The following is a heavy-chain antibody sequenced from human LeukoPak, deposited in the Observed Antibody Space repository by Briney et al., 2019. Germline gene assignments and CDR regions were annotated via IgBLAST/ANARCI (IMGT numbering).Heavy chain of an antibody. CDR3: ARDIVVVPAAKSQLDY. CDR1: GGSISSSSYY. Sequence: KPSETLSLTCTVSGGSISSSSYYWGWIRQPPGKGLEWIGSIFYSGSTYYNPSLKSRVTISVDTSKNQFSLKLSSVTAADTAVYYCARDIVVVPAAKSQLDYWGQGTLVTVSS. J-gene: IGHJ4*02. CDR2: IFYSGST. V-gene: IGHV4-39*07. D-gene: IGHD2-2*01.